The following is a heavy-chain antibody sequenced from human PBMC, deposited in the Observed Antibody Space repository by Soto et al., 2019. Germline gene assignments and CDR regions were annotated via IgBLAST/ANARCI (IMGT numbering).Heavy chain of an antibody. CDR1: GGTFSSYA. Sequence: QVQLVQSGAEVKKPGSSVKVSCKASGGTFSSYAISWVRQAPGQGLEWMGGIIPIFGTANYAQKFQGRVTITADQSTRTAYIELSSLRSEETAVYYCSTHSRPSLLGGLFDYWGQGTLVTVSS. V-gene: IGHV1-69*01. CDR2: IIPIFGTA. D-gene: IGHD3-16*01. J-gene: IGHJ4*02. CDR3: STHSRPSLLGGLFDY.